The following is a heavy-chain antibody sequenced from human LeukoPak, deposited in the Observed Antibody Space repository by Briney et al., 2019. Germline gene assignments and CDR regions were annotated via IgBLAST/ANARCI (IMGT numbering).Heavy chain of an antibody. CDR1: GFTFSSYA. J-gene: IGHJ4*02. Sequence: GGSLRLSCAASGFTFSSYAVSWVRQAPGKGLEWVSAISGSGGSTYYADSVKGRFTISRDNSKNTLYLQMNSLRAEDTAVYYCAKDYCSSTSCEKDYWGQGTLVTVSS. CDR3: AKDYCSSTSCEKDY. D-gene: IGHD2-2*01. CDR2: ISGSGGST. V-gene: IGHV3-23*01.